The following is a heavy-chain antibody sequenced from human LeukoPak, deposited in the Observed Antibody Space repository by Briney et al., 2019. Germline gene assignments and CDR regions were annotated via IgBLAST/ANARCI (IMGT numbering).Heavy chain of an antibody. CDR3: ARPLPGAADAFDI. CDR2: IKQDGSEK. V-gene: IGHV3-7*01. J-gene: IGHJ3*02. CDR1: GFTFSSYW. D-gene: IGHD7-27*01. Sequence: TGGSLRLSCAASGFTFSSYWMSWVRQAPGKGLEWLANIKQDGSEKYYVDSVKGRFTISRDNAKNSLYLQMNSLRAEDTAVYYCARPLPGAADAFDIWGQGTMVTVSS.